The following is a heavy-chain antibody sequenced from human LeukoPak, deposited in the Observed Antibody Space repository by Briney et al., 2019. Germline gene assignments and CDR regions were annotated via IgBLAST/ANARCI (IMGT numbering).Heavy chain of an antibody. CDR3: ARGRTNYDSGDMYNWFDS. V-gene: IGHV1-8*01. CDR1: GYTFNHYD. Sequence: ASVKVSCKASGYTFNHYDISWLRQATGQGPEWLGWVNPTTGNTVYAQRFQDRVTMSRNTSSSTAYMELNSLKSGDTAVYYCARGRTNYDSGDMYNWFDSWGQGTLVTVSS. D-gene: IGHD2-8*01. CDR2: VNPTTGNT. J-gene: IGHJ5*01.